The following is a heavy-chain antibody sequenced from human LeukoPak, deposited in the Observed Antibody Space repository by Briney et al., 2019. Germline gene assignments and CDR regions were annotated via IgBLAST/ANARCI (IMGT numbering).Heavy chain of an antibody. CDR1: GYTFTSYG. CDR3: ARGYYYDSSGYSRGFDY. Sequence: ASVKVSCKASGYTFTSYGISWVRQAPGQGLEWMGWISAYNGNTNYAQKLQGRVTMTTDTSTSTAYMELRSLRSDDTAVYYCARGYYYDSSGYSRGFDYWGQGTLVTVSS. J-gene: IGHJ4*02. D-gene: IGHD3-22*01. V-gene: IGHV1-18*01. CDR2: ISAYNGNT.